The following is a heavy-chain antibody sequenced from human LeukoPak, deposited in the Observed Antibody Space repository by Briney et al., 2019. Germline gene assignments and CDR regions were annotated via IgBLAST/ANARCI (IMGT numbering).Heavy chain of an antibody. CDR3: ASPLAAGQGHWYFDL. CDR1: GGSISSYY. CDR2: IYYSGST. J-gene: IGHJ2*01. V-gene: IGHV4-59*01. D-gene: IGHD6-13*01. Sequence: SETLSLTCTVSGGSISSYYWSWIRQPPGKGLEWIGYIYYSGSTNYNPSLKSRVTISVDTSKNQFSLKLSSVTAADTAVYYCASPLAAGQGHWYFDLWGRGTLVTVSS.